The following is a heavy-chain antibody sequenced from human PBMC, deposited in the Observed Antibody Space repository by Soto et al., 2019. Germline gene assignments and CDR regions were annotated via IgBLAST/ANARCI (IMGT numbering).Heavy chain of an antibody. J-gene: IGHJ6*02. V-gene: IGHV4-31*03. CDR1: GGSISSGGYY. CDR2: IYYSGST. CDR3: ARDRGGYDGLPYYYGMDV. Sequence: SETLSLTCTVSGGSISSGGYYWSWIRQHPGKGLEWIGYIYYSGSTYYSPSLKSRVTISVDTSKNQFSLKLSSVTAADTAVYYCARDRGGYDGLPYYYGMDVWGQGTTVTVSS. D-gene: IGHD5-12*01.